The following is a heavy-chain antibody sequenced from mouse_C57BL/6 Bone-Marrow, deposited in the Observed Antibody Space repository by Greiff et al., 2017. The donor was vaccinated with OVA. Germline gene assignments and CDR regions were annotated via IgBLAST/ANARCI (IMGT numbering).Heavy chain of an antibody. J-gene: IGHJ2*01. CDR2: IYPGDGDT. Sequence: QVQLKQSGPELVKPGASVKISCKASGYAFSSSWMNWVKQRPGKGLEWIGRIYPGDGDTNYNGKFKGKATLTADKSSSTAYMQLSSLTSEDSAVYFCARSYYSNYVPFDYWGQGTTLTVSS. V-gene: IGHV1-82*01. CDR1: GYAFSSSW. D-gene: IGHD2-5*01. CDR3: ARSYYSNYVPFDY.